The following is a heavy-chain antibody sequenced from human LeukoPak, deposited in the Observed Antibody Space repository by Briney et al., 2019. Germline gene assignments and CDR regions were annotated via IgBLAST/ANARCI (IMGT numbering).Heavy chain of an antibody. CDR3: ARKANCGGGACYPCYYYYFFDF. Sequence: SETLSLTCSVSGGPISSFYWNWIRHTPGKGLEWIGYVSYSGSTKYNPSLKGRVSISVDTSKNQFSLSLRSVNAADTAVYYCARKANCGGGACYPCYYYYFFDFWGKGTTVTVSS. CDR1: GGPISSFY. D-gene: IGHD2-15*01. V-gene: IGHV4-59*01. CDR2: VSYSGST. J-gene: IGHJ6*03.